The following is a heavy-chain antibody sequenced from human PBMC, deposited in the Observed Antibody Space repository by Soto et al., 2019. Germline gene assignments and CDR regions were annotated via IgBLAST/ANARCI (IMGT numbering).Heavy chain of an antibody. CDR3: ASEGYPDDY. V-gene: IGHV3-48*01. J-gene: IGHJ4*02. CDR2: ISSSSSTI. CDR1: GFTFSSYS. Sequence: EVQLVESGGGLVQPGGSLRLSCAASGFTFSSYSRNWVRHAPGKGLEWVSYISSSSSTIYYADSVKGRFTISRDNAKNSLYLQMNSLRGEDTAVYYCASEGYPDDYWGQGTLVTVS. D-gene: IGHD6-13*01.